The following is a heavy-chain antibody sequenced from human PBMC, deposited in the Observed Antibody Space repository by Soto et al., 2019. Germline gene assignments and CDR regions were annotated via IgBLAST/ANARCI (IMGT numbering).Heavy chain of an antibody. J-gene: IGHJ5*02. V-gene: IGHV4-30-4*01. CDR3: GRDLTSNANCIDP. D-gene: IGHD2-2*01. CDR1: GDYIHVGGYY. CDR2: IYYTGKT. Sequence: SETLSLTCSVSGDYIHVGGYYWTWIRQRPGKGLEWLGYIYYTGKTYYNPSLESRLTMSVDRSKNQFSLRLTSVTAADTAVYFCGRDLTSNANCIDPWGQGTQVTVSS.